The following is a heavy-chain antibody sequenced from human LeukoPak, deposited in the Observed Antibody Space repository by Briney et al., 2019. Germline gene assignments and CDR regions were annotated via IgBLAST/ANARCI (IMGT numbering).Heavy chain of an antibody. J-gene: IGHJ5*02. CDR2: IIPIFGTA. Sequence: SVKVSCKASGGTFSSYAISWVRQAPGQGLEWMGRIIPIFGTANYAQKFQGRVTITTDESTSTAYMELSSLRSEDTAVYYCARVKWRTSFGSIAAADDNWFDPWGQGTLVTVSS. V-gene: IGHV1-69*05. D-gene: IGHD6-13*01. CDR3: ARVKWRTSFGSIAAADDNWFDP. CDR1: GGTFSSYA.